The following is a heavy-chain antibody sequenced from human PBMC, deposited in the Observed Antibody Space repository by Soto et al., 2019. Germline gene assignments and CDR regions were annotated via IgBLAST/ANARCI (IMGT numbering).Heavy chain of an antibody. CDR3: ARKYCSSTSCYRLYYYYGMDV. Sequence: EVQLLESGGGLVQPGGSLRLSCAASGFTFSSYAMSWVRQAPGKGLEWVSAISGNGGSTYYADSVKGRFTISRDNSKNKLYLQMNSLRAEDTAVYYCARKYCSSTSCYRLYYYYGMDVWGQGTTVTAS. V-gene: IGHV3-23*01. J-gene: IGHJ6*02. D-gene: IGHD2-2*01. CDR1: GFTFSSYA. CDR2: ISGNGGST.